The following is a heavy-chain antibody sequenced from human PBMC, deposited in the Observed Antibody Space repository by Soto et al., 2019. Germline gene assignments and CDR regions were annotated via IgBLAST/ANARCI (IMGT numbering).Heavy chain of an antibody. V-gene: IGHV3-53*02. Sequence: EVQLVETGGGLIQPGGSLRLSCAASGFTVSNNYMSWVRQAPGKGLEWVSVIYSGGDTYYIDSVKGRFTIFRDSSRNTLYLQMNSLRAEDTAVYYCARGPGGYYDYWGQGTLVTVAS. CDR2: IYSGGDT. CDR1: GFTVSNNY. J-gene: IGHJ4*02. CDR3: ARGPGGYYDY. D-gene: IGHD3-22*01.